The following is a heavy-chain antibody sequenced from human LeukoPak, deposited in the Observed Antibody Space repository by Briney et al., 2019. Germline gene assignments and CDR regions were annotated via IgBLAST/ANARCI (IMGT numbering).Heavy chain of an antibody. CDR3: ARGAYYYYMDV. V-gene: IGHV1-8*03. Sequence: VASVKVSRKASGYTFTSYDINWVRQATGQGLEWMGWMNPNSGNTGYAQKFQGRVTITRNTSISTAYMELSSLRSEDTAVYYCARGAYYYYMDVWGKGTTVTVSS. J-gene: IGHJ6*03. CDR2: MNPNSGNT. CDR1: GYTFTSYD.